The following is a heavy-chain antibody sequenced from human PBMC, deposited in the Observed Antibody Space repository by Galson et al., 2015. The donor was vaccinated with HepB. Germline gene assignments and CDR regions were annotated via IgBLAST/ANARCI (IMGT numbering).Heavy chain of an antibody. V-gene: IGHV5-51*03. CDR1: GYSFTSYW. CDR2: IYPGDSDT. CDR3: ARLGDCSSTSCYFDY. J-gene: IGHJ4*02. D-gene: IGHD2-2*01. Sequence: QSGAEVKKPGESLKISCKGSGYSFTSYWIGWVRQMPGKGLEWMGIIYPGDSDTRYSPSFQGQVTISADKSISTAYLQWSSLKASDTAMYYCARLGDCSSTSCYFDYWGQGTLVTVSS.